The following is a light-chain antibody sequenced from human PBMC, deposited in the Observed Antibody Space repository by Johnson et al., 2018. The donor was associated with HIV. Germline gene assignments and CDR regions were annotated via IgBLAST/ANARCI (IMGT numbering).Light chain of an antibody. Sequence: QSVLTQPPSVSAAPGQKVTISCSGSSSNIGNNYVSWYQQLPGTAPKFLIYDNNKRPSGIPDRFSGSKSGTSATLGITGLQTGDEADYYCGTWDNSLNTGGFFGAGTKFTVL. CDR3: GTWDNSLNTGGF. V-gene: IGLV1-51*01. CDR2: DNN. J-gene: IGLJ1*01. CDR1: SSNIGNNY.